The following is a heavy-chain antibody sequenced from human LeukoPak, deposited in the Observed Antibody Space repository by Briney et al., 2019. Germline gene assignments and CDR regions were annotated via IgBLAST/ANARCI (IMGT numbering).Heavy chain of an antibody. Sequence: PGGSLRLSCAASGFTFSSYAMSWVRQAPGKGLEWVSAISGSGGSTYYADSVKGRFTISRDNSKNTLYLQMNSLRAEDTAVYYCAKDTTYYYDSSGSYWGQGTLVTVSS. CDR2: ISGSGGST. CDR3: AKDTTYYYDSSGSY. CDR1: GFTFSSYA. J-gene: IGHJ4*02. D-gene: IGHD3-22*01. V-gene: IGHV3-23*01.